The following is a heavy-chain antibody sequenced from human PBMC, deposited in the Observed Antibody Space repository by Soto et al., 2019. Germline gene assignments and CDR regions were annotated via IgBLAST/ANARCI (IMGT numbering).Heavy chain of an antibody. V-gene: IGHV4-59*08. Sequence: PSETLSLTCTVSGGCISSYYWSWIRQPPGKGLEWIGYIYYSGSTNYNPSLKSRVTISVDTSKNQFSLKLSSVTAADTAVYYCARLYCTNGVCHIDYWGQGTLVTVSS. D-gene: IGHD2-8*01. J-gene: IGHJ4*02. CDR1: GGCISSYY. CDR3: ARLYCTNGVCHIDY. CDR2: IYYSGST.